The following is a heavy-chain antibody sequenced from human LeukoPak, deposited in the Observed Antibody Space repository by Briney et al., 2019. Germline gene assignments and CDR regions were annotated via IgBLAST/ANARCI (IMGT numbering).Heavy chain of an antibody. CDR1: GFTFSSYS. D-gene: IGHD2-2*01. CDR2: ISSSSYI. J-gene: IGHJ4*02. Sequence: GGSLRLSCAASGFTFSSYSMNWVRQAPGKGLEWVSSISSSSYIYYADSVKGRFTISRDNAKNSLYLQMNSLRAEDTAVYYCARGVVPAASLDYWGQGTLVTVSS. V-gene: IGHV3-21*01. CDR3: ARGVVPAASLDY.